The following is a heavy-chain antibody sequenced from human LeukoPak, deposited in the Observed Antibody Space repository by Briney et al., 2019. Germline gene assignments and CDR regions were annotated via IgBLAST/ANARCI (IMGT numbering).Heavy chain of an antibody. CDR3: TRPWYYDSSLSYYYYMDV. J-gene: IGHJ6*03. CDR1: GYTFISYG. CDR2: ISAYNGNT. D-gene: IGHD3-22*01. V-gene: IGHV1-18*01. Sequence: GASVKVSCKASGYTFISYGISWVRQAPGQGLEWMGWISAYNGNTNYAQKLQGRVTMTTDTSTSTAYMELRSLRSDDTAVYYCTRPWYYDSSLSYYYYMDVWGKGTTVTVSS.